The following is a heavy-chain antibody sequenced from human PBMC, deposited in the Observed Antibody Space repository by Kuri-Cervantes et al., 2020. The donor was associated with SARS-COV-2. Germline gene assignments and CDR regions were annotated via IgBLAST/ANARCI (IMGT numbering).Heavy chain of an antibody. CDR3: AKDIKSQLPHDAFDI. J-gene: IGHJ3*02. Sequence: GESLKISCAASGFTFSSYGMNWVRQAPGKGLEYVSSISSSSSYIYYADSVKGRFTISRDNAKNSLHLQMNSLRAEDTAVYYCAKDIKSQLPHDAFDIWGQGTMVTVSS. CDR1: GFTFSSYG. V-gene: IGHV3-21*01. CDR2: ISSSSSYI. D-gene: IGHD2-2*01.